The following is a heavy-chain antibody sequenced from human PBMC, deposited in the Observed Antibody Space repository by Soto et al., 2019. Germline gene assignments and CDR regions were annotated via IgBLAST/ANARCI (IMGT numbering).Heavy chain of an antibody. CDR2: ISSASTNT. D-gene: IGHD4-4*01. Sequence: PGGSLRLSCAASGFTFSNYAMSWVRQAPGKGLQWVSSISSASTNTYYADSVKGRFTISRDNSKNTLYLQMNSLRAEDTAVYYCAKYTNFLDWFDPWGQGTLVTVSS. CDR3: AKYTNFLDWFDP. J-gene: IGHJ5*02. CDR1: GFTFSNYA. V-gene: IGHV3-23*01.